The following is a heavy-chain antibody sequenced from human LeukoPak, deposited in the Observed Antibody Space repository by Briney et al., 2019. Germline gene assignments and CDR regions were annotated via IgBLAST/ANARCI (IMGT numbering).Heavy chain of an antibody. CDR2: IWYDGSNN. J-gene: IGHJ3*02. D-gene: IGHD2-21*02. V-gene: IGHV3-33*01. Sequence: GGSLRLSCAASGFTFSSYGMHWVRQAPGKGLEWVAVIWYDGSNNYYADSVKGRFTISRDNSKNTLYLQMNSLRAEDTAVYYCASGVVTDAFDIWGQGTMVTVSS. CDR3: ASGVVTDAFDI. CDR1: GFTFSSYG.